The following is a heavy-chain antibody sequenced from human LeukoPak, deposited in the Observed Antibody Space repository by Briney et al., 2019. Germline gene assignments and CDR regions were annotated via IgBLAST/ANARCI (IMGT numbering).Heavy chain of an antibody. V-gene: IGHV4-39*07. Sequence: SETLSLTCSVSGGSIGSSNYYWGWIRQPPGKGLEWIGSIYYSGSTYYNPSLKSRVTMSVDTSKDQFSLKLTSVTAADTAVYHCVRLGTTTRWGQGTLVTVSS. CDR3: VRLGTTTR. CDR2: IYYSGST. J-gene: IGHJ4*02. D-gene: IGHD1-26*01. CDR1: GGSIGSSNYY.